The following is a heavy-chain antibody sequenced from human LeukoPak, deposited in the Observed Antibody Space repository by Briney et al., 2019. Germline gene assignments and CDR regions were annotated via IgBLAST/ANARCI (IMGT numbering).Heavy chain of an antibody. Sequence: ASVKVSCKASGYIFTNYYMNWVRQAPGQGLEWMGIINPSGGGTSYAQKFQGRVTITRDTSASTAYMELRSLRSDDMAVYYCARGRARKHYYGSGTFYNREDDAFDIWGQGTMVTVSS. CDR2: INPSGGGT. CDR3: ARGRARKHYYGSGTFYNREDDAFDI. D-gene: IGHD3-10*01. CDR1: GYIFTNYY. J-gene: IGHJ3*02. V-gene: IGHV1-46*01.